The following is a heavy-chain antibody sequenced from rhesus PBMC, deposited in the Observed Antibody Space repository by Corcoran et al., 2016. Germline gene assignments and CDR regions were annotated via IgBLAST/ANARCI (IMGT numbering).Heavy chain of an antibody. CDR1: GFTFRTYG. J-gene: IGHJ4*01. CDR2: INSGGGST. V-gene: IGHV3S5*01. D-gene: IGHD1-44*02. Sequence: VQLVETGGGLVQPGGSLKLSCAASGFTFRTYGMSWVRQAPEKGLDGVSTINSGGGSTTDADSVKGRFTISRDNSKNTRSLQRNSLRVEDTAVYYCAKGGGSYDYWGQGVLGTVSS. CDR3: AKGGGSYDY.